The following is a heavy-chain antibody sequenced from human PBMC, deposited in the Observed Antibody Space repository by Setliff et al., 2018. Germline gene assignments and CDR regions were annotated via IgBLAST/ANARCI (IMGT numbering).Heavy chain of an antibody. CDR3: ARLALTGYDSSGYYYALDYYYYMDV. J-gene: IGHJ6*03. V-gene: IGHV3-33*01. CDR1: GFTFSTYG. CDR2: IWYDGSNK. D-gene: IGHD3-22*01. Sequence: GGSLRLSCAASGFTFSTYGMHWVRQAPGKGLEWVAYIWYDGSNKYYVDSVKGRFTVSRDNSKDTLYLQMNSLRADDTAVYYCARLALTGYDSSGYYYALDYYYYMDVWGKGTTVTVSS.